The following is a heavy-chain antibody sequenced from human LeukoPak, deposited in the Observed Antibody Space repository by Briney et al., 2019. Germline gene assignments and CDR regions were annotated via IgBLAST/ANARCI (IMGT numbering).Heavy chain of an antibody. CDR1: GFTFSSYA. J-gene: IGHJ4*02. D-gene: IGHD6-13*01. CDR2: IWYGGSNE. V-gene: IGHV3-30*04. Sequence: GGSLRLSCAASGFTFSSYAMHWVRRAPGKGLEWVAVIWYGGSNEYYGDSVKGRFTISRDNSKNTLYLQMNSLRTEDTAVYYCATSSSWYLAHFDYWGQGTLVTVSS. CDR3: ATSSSWYLAHFDY.